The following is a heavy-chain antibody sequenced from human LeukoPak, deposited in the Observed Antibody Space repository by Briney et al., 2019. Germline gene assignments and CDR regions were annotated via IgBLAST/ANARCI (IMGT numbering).Heavy chain of an antibody. Sequence: SETLSLTWAVYGGSFSGYYWSWIRQPPGKGLEWIGEINHSGSTNYNPSLKSRVTISVDTSKNQFSLKLSSVTAADTAVYYCARGWRYCSSTSCYGNYYYYYMDVWGKGTTVTVSS. D-gene: IGHD2-2*01. CDR3: ARGWRYCSSTSCYGNYYYYYMDV. J-gene: IGHJ6*03. V-gene: IGHV4-34*01. CDR1: GGSFSGYY. CDR2: INHSGST.